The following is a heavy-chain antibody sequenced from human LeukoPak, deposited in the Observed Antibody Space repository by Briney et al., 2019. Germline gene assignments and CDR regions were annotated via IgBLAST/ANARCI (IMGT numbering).Heavy chain of an antibody. J-gene: IGHJ4*02. CDR2: VDHAGSGT. D-gene: IGHD4-17*01. CDR3: ATDLG. Sequence: GGSLRLSCAASGFTFTSYWMHWVRQPPWKGLVWVSRVDHAGSGTAYADSVTGRFTISRDNAKNTVYLQMNSLRAEDTAVYYCATDLGWGQGTLVTVSS. V-gene: IGHV3-74*01. CDR1: GFTFTSYW.